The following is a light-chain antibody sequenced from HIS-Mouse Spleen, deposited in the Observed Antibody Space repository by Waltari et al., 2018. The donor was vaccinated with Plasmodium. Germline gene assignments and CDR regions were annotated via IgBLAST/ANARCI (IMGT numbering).Light chain of an antibody. Sequence: SYELTQPPSVSVSPGQTARITCSGDALPKQYAYWYQQKSGQAPVWVIYEDSKRPSGIPERVSGSSSWTMATLTISGAQVEDEADYYCYSTDSSGNHRVVGGGTKLTVL. CDR1: ALPKQY. V-gene: IGLV3-10*01. J-gene: IGLJ3*02. CDR2: EDS. CDR3: YSTDSSGNHRV.